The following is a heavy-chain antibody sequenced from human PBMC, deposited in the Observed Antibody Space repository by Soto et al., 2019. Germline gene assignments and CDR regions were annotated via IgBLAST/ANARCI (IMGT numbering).Heavy chain of an antibody. J-gene: IGHJ4*02. V-gene: IGHV3-23*01. CDR2: ISGSGGST. CDR1: GFTFSSYA. Sequence: EVQLLESGGGLVQPGGSLRLSCAASGFTFSSYAMSWVRQASGKGLEWVSAISGSGGSTYYADSVKGRFTISRDNSKNTLYLQMNSLRAEDTAVYYCAKDPDGSSWRSDYWGQGTLVTVSS. CDR3: AKDPDGSSWRSDY. D-gene: IGHD6-13*01.